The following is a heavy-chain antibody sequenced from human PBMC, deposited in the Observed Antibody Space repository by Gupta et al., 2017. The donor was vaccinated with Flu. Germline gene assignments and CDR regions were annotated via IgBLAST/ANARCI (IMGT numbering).Heavy chain of an antibody. J-gene: IGHJ5*02. CDR1: GYTFTTYY. CDR3: ARGDCRAGSCYSDSWFDP. V-gene: IGHV1-46*01. D-gene: IGHD2-15*01. CDR2: INPSGGVA. Sequence: QAQLVQSGTEVKQPGASVKVSCKASGYTFTTYYMHWVRQSPGQGLDWMGVINPSGGVARYAQKFRGRVTMTRDTSTSTVYMEVNSLRSEDTAVYYCARGDCRAGSCYSDSWFDPWGQGTLVTVSS.